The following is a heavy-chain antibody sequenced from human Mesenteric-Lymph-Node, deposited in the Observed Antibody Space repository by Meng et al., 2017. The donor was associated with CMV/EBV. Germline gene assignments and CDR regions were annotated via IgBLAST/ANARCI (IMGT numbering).Heavy chain of an antibody. V-gene: IGHV3-33*01. D-gene: IGHD4-17*01. Sequence: GASGFICSSYGLRWGRQQPGKGLVWGAGFWYDGSNTYYADSVEGRVTVSRDKSKNTLYLQMNSLRAEDTAVYYCARESDDGDFYDSWGQGTLVTVSS. J-gene: IGHJ4*02. CDR1: GFICSSYG. CDR2: FWYDGSNT. CDR3: ARESDDGDFYDS.